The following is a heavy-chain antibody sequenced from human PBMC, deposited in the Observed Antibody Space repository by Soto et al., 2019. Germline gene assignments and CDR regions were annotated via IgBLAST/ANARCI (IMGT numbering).Heavy chain of an antibody. CDR3: ARDIQSIYGMDV. CDR1: GYTFSSYY. V-gene: IGHV1-46*01. Sequence: ASVKVSCKASGYTFSSYYMHWVRQAPGQGLEWMGIINPSDGSTSYAQKFQGRVTMTRDTSTSTVYMELSSLRSEDTAVYYCARDIQSIYGMDVWGQGTRVTVSS. CDR2: INPSDGST. J-gene: IGHJ6*02. D-gene: IGHD6-6*01.